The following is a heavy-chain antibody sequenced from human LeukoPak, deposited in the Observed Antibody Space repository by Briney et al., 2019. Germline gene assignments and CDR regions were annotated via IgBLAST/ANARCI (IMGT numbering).Heavy chain of an antibody. CDR2: IHHSGRT. CDR1: GGSVSNYF. CDR3: ARVPEAVAETYYFDY. J-gene: IGHJ4*02. Sequence: SETLSLTCTVSGGSVSNYFWSWIRQPPGKGLEWIGNIHHSGRTYYNPSVKSRVTISLDTSKNQFSLKLTSVTAADTAVYYCARVPEAVAETYYFDYWGQGTLVTASS. D-gene: IGHD6-19*01. V-gene: IGHV4-59*02.